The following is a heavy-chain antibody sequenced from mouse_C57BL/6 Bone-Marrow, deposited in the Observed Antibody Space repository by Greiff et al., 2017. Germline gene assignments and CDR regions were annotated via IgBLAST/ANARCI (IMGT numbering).Heavy chain of an antibody. J-gene: IGHJ1*03. Sequence: VQLKESGPELVKPGASVKISCKASGYSFTDYNMNWVKQSNGKSLEWIGVINPNYGTTSYNQKFKGKATLTVDQSSSTAYMQLNSLTSEDSAVYYCARTYYYGSSWYFDVWGTGTTVTVAS. V-gene: IGHV1-39*01. CDR3: ARTYYYGSSWYFDV. D-gene: IGHD1-1*01. CDR1: GYSFTDYN. CDR2: INPNYGTT.